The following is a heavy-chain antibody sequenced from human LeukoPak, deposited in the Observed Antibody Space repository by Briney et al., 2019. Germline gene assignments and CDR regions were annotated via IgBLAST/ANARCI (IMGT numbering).Heavy chain of an antibody. CDR3: ARDPWPSGWIDP. Sequence: SETLSLICTVSGDSINSYYWSWIRQSAGKGLEWIGRISTSGSTNSNSSLKSRVSMSVDTSKNQVSLKLNSVTAADTAVYYCARDPWPSGWIDPWGQGTLVTVSS. CDR1: GDSINSYY. V-gene: IGHV4-4*07. J-gene: IGHJ5*02. D-gene: IGHD6-19*01. CDR2: ISTSGST.